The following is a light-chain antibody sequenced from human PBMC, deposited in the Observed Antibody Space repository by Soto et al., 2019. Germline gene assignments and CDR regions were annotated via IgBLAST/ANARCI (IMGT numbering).Light chain of an antibody. J-gene: IGKJ2*01. Sequence: EAVMTQSPATLSVSPGERATLSCRASQNIRTYVAWYQQKPGQAPRLLIYGASTRATGIPARFSGSGSGTEFTLTISSLQTEDFAIYYCQQYNNWPPRNTFGQGTKLEI. CDR2: GAS. V-gene: IGKV3-15*01. CDR1: QNIRTY. CDR3: QQYNNWPPRNT.